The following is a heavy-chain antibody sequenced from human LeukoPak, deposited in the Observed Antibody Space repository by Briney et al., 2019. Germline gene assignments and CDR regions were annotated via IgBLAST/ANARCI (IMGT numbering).Heavy chain of an antibody. CDR2: MNPNSGNT. J-gene: IGHJ4*02. CDR3: VLISGWHYYFDY. Sequence: ASVKVSCKAPGYTFTSYDINWVRQATGQGLEWMGWMNPNSGNTGYAQKFQGRVTMTRNTSISTAYMELSSLRSEDTAVYYCVLISGWHYYFDYWGQGTLVTVSS. V-gene: IGHV1-8*01. D-gene: IGHD6-19*01. CDR1: GYTFTSYD.